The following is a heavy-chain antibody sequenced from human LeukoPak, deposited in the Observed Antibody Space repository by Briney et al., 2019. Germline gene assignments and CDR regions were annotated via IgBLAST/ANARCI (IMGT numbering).Heavy chain of an antibody. Sequence: PSETLSLTCTVSGGSISSSSYHWGWIRPPPGQGLEWIGGIYYSGSTYCNPSLKSRVTISVDTSKNQFSLRLSSVTAADTAVFYCARHRGYSYGGNFDYWGQGTLVTVSS. D-gene: IGHD5-18*01. CDR1: GGSISSSSYH. J-gene: IGHJ4*02. CDR2: IYYSGST. CDR3: ARHRGYSYGGNFDY. V-gene: IGHV4-39*01.